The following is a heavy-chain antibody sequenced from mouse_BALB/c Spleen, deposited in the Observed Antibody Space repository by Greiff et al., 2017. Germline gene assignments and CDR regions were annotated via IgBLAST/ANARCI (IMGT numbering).Heavy chain of an antibody. D-gene: IGHD2-2*01. CDR1: GYTFTNYW. Sequence: QVQLQQSGAELVRPGTSVKISCKASGYTFTNYWLGWVKQRPGHGLEWIGDIYPGGGYTNYNEKFKGKATLTADTSSSTAYMQLSSLTSEDSAVYFCAAVGYDDAMDYWGQGTSVTVSA. CDR3: AAVGYDDAMDY. V-gene: IGHV1-63*02. CDR2: IYPGGGYT. J-gene: IGHJ4*01.